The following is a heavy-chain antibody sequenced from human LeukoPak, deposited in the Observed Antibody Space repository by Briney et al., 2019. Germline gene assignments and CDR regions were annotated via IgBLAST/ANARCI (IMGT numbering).Heavy chain of an antibody. Sequence: PGGSLRLSCAASGFTFSSYGMNWVRQAPGKGLEWVSYISSSGSTIYYADSVKGRFTISRDNAKNSLYLQMNSLRAEDTAVYYCAREAYGSGSHPVDYWGQGTLVTVSS. J-gene: IGHJ4*02. V-gene: IGHV3-48*03. D-gene: IGHD3-10*01. CDR1: GFTFSSYG. CDR2: ISSSGSTI. CDR3: AREAYGSGSHPVDY.